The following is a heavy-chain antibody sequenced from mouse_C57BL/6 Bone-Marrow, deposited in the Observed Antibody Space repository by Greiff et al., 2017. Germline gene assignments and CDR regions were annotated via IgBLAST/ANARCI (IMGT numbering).Heavy chain of an antibody. V-gene: IGHV1-26*01. CDR2: INPNNGGT. CDR1: GYTFTDYY. J-gene: IGHJ2*01. Sequence: EVQLQQSGPELVKPGASVKISCKASGYTFTDYYMNWVKQSHGKSLEWIGDINPNNGGTSYNQKFKGKATLTVDKSSSTAYMELRSLTSEDSAVXYCASGGDYEGYWGQGTTLTVSS. CDR3: ASGGDYEGY. D-gene: IGHD2-4*01.